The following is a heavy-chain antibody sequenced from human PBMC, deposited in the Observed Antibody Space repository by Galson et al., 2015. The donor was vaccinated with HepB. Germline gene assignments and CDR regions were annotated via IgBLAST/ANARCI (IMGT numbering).Heavy chain of an antibody. CDR2: IFSNDEK. Sequence: PALVKPTQTLTLTCTVSGFSLSNARMGVSWIRQPPGKALEWLAHIFSNDEKSYSTSLKSRLTISKDTAKSQVVLTMTNMDPVDTAAYYRARTRTAYQLLDYYYYGMDVWGQGTTVTVSS. CDR3: ARTRTAYQLLDYYYYGMDV. CDR1: GFSLSNARMG. J-gene: IGHJ6*02. V-gene: IGHV2-26*01. D-gene: IGHD2-2*01.